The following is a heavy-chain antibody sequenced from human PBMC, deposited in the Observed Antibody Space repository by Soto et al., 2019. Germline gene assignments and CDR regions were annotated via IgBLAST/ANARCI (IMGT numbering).Heavy chain of an antibody. CDR3: ARGDTPQA. CDR2: ISAYNGNT. CDR1: GYTFTSYG. Sequence: QVQLVQSGAEVKKPGASVKVSCKPSGYTFTSYGISWVRQAPGQGLDWMGWISAYNGNTNYAQKLQGRGTMTTDTATSTPYMELRGLRSDDPAVYYWARGDTPQAWGQGTLVTVSS. V-gene: IGHV1-18*01. J-gene: IGHJ4*02.